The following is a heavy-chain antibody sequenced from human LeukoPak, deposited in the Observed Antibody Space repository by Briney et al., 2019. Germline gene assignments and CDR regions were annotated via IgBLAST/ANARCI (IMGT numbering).Heavy chain of an antibody. J-gene: IGHJ3*02. D-gene: IGHD4-17*01. Sequence: GGSLRLSCAASGFTFSSYSMNWVRQAPGEGLEGVSSISSSSSYIYYADTVKGRFTISRDNAQNSLYLQMNSLRAEDSSVYYCARPTTVTTISAEAFDIWGQGTMVTVSS. CDR2: ISSSSSYI. V-gene: IGHV3-21*01. CDR1: GFTFSSYS. CDR3: ARPTTVTTISAEAFDI.